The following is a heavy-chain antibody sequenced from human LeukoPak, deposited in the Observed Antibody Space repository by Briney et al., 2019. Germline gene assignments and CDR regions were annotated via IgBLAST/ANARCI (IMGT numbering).Heavy chain of an antibody. J-gene: IGHJ4*02. CDR1: GYTFTSYG. CDR3: ARDLSSSYYYVFDY. V-gene: IGHV1-18*01. Sequence: VSVKVSCKASGYTFTSYGISWVRQAPGQGLEWMGWISAYNGNTIYAQMLQGRVTMTTDTSTSTAYMELRSLRSDDTAVYYCARDLSSSYYYVFDYWGQGTLVTVSS. CDR2: ISAYNGNT. D-gene: IGHD3-22*01.